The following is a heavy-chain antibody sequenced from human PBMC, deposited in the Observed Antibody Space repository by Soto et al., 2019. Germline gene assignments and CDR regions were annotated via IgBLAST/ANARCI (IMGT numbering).Heavy chain of an antibody. Sequence: GASVKVSCKASGYTFTGSYMHWVRQAPGQGLEWMGWLNPNSGGTNYAEKFQGRVTMTRAASIRTAYMELTRLRSDATAVYYCAREAVVAATHSYXLEGWCQGISLTVSS. V-gene: IGHV1-2*02. CDR1: GYTFTGSY. CDR2: LNPNSGGT. J-gene: IGHJ6*02. CDR3: AREAVVAATHSYXLEG. D-gene: IGHD2-15*01.